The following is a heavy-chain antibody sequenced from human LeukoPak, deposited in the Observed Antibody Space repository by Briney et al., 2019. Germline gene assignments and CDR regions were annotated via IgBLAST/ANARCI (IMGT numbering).Heavy chain of an antibody. D-gene: IGHD6-13*01. CDR2: ISWNSGSI. V-gene: IGHV3-9*01. CDR3: AKDNHGRQLYYYYGMDV. Sequence: PGGSLRLSCAASGFTFDDYAMHWVRQAPGKGLEWVSGISWNSGSIGYADSVKGRFTISRDNAKNSLYLQMNSLRAEDTALYYCAKDNHGRQLYYYYGMDVWGQGTTVTVSS. J-gene: IGHJ6*02. CDR1: GFTFDDYA.